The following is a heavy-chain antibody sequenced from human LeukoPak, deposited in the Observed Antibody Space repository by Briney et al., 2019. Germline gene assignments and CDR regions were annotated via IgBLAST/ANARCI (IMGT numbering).Heavy chain of an antibody. V-gene: IGHV1-69*04. D-gene: IGHD3-16*01. J-gene: IGHJ4*02. CDR3: ASTYYDYVWEDY. CDR1: GGTFSSYA. CDR2: IIPILGIA. Sequence: SVKVSCKASGGTFSSYAISWVRQAPGQGLEWMGRIIPILGIANYAQKFQGRVTITADKTTSTAYMELSSLRSEDTAVYYCASTYYDYVWEDYWGQGTLSPSPQ.